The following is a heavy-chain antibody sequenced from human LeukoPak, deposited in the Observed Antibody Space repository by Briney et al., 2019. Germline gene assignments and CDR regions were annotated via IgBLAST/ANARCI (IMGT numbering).Heavy chain of an antibody. CDR2: IYYSGST. V-gene: IGHV4-59*01. Sequence: PSETLSLTCTVSGGSISSYYWSWIRQPPGKGLEWIGYIYYSGSTNYNPSLKSRVTISVDTSKNQLSLKLSSVTAADTAVYYCAREAPYYYMDVWGKGTTVTVSS. CDR1: GGSISSYY. CDR3: AREAPYYYMDV. J-gene: IGHJ6*03.